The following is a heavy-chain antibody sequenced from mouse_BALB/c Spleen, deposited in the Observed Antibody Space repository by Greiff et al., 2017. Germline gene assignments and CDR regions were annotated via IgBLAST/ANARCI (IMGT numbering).Heavy chain of an antibody. CDR3: AREDEGYAMDY. J-gene: IGHJ4*01. CDR2: IRNKANGYTT. Sequence: EVKLMESGGGLVQPGGSLRLSCATSGFTFTDYYLSWVRQPPGKALEWLGFIRNKANGYTTEYSASVKGRFTISRDNSQSILYLQMNTLRAEDSATYYCAREDEGYAMDYWGQGTSVTVSS. V-gene: IGHV7-3*02. CDR1: GFTFTDYY.